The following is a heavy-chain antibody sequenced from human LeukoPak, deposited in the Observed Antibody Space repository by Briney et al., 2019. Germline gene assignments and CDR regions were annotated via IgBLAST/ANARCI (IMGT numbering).Heavy chain of an antibody. D-gene: IGHD4-23*01. CDR2: ISYSGNT. V-gene: IGHV4-59*01. J-gene: IGHJ1*01. CDR1: GGPISSYY. CDR3: ATTATHYGANEVIVPEYFFH. Sequence: SETLSLTCTVSGGPISSYYWSWIRQPPGKGLEWIGYISYSGNTNYYPSLKSRVTISVATSKNQLSLKLSSVTAADTAVYYCATTATHYGANEVIVPEYFFHWGQGTLVTVSS.